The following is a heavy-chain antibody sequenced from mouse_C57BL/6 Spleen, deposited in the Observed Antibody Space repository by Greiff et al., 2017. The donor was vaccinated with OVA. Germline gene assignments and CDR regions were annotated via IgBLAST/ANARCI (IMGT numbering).Heavy chain of an antibody. Sequence: EVKLVESGGGLVQPGGSLKLSCAASGFTFSDYYMYWVRQTPEKRLEWVAYISNGGGSTYYPDTVKGRFTISRDNAKNTLYLQMSRLKSEDTAMYYCARRGYYGSSYDYFDYWGQGTTLTVSS. CDR1: GFTFSDYY. D-gene: IGHD1-1*01. V-gene: IGHV5-12*01. CDR3: ARRGYYGSSYDYFDY. J-gene: IGHJ2*01. CDR2: ISNGGGST.